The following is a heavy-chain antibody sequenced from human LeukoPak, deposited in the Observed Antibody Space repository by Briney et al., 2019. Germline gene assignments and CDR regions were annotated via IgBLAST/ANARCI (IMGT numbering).Heavy chain of an antibody. CDR2: IIPILGIA. V-gene: IGHV1-69*04. CDR1: GGTFSSYA. J-gene: IGHJ4*02. D-gene: IGHD2-2*01. Sequence: SVKVSCKASGGTFSSYAISWVRQAPGQGLEWMGRIIPILGIANYAQKFQGRVTITADKSTSTAYMELSSLRSEDTAVYYCARPRYCSSTSCYGLDYWGQGTLVAVSS. CDR3: ARPRYCSSTSCYGLDY.